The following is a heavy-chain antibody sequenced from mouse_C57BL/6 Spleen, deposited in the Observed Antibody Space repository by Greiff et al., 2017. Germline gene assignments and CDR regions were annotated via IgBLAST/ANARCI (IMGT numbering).Heavy chain of an antibody. V-gene: IGHV1-54*01. D-gene: IGHD2-4*01. CDR3: ALIYYDYDVDY. Sequence: QLQQSGAELVRPGTSVKVSCKASGYAFTNYLIEWVKQRPGQGLEWIGVINPGSGGTNYNEKFKGKATLTADKSSSTAYMQLSSLTSEDSAVYFCALIYYDYDVDYWGQGTTLTVSS. J-gene: IGHJ2*01. CDR2: INPGSGGT. CDR1: GYAFTNYL.